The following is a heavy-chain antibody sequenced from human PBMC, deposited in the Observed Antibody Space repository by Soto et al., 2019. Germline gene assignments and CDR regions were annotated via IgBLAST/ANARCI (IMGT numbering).Heavy chain of an antibody. D-gene: IGHD3-22*01. CDR3: TRAPHYYDSSGYFTPSYYFDY. Sequence: SVKVSCKASGGTFSSYAISWVRQAPGQGLEWMGGIIPIFGTANYAQKFQGRVTITADESTSTAYMELSSLRSEDTAVYYCTRAPHYYDSSGYFTPSYYFDYWGQGTLVTVSS. CDR2: IIPIFGTA. CDR1: GGTFSSYA. V-gene: IGHV1-69*13. J-gene: IGHJ4*02.